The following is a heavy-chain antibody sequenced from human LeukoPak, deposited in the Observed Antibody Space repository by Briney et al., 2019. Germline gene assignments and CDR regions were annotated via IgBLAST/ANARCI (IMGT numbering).Heavy chain of an antibody. J-gene: IGHJ3*02. CDR1: GFTFSSYW. CDR2: IYSDGSTT. Sequence: PGGSLRLSCAASGFTFSSYWMHWVRQAPGKGLVWVSRIYSDGSTTSYADSVKGRFTISRDNAKNSLYLQMNSLRAEDTAVYYCASQHCSSTTCYTDAFDIWGQGTMVTVSS. D-gene: IGHD2-2*02. CDR3: ASQHCSSTTCYTDAFDI. V-gene: IGHV3-74*01.